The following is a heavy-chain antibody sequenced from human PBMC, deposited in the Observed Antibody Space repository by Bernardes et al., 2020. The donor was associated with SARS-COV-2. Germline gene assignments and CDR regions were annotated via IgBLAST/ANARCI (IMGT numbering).Heavy chain of an antibody. CDR1: GGSISSYY. Sequence: SETLSLTCTVSGGSISSYYWSWIRQPPGKGLEWIGYIYYSGSTNYNPSLKSRVTISVDTSKNQFSLKLSSVTAADTAVYYCARGRLARYDSSGYHDAFDIWGQGTMVTVSS. J-gene: IGHJ3*02. CDR2: IYYSGST. CDR3: ARGRLARYDSSGYHDAFDI. V-gene: IGHV4-59*01. D-gene: IGHD3-22*01.